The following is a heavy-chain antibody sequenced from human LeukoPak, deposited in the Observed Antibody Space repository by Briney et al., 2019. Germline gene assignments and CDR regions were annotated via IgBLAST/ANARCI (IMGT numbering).Heavy chain of an antibody. D-gene: IGHD3-10*01. J-gene: IGHJ4*02. CDR3: ARSKFGELFQY. V-gene: IGHV3-13*01. Sequence: PGGSLRLSCAASGFTFSSYDMHWVRQATGKGLEWVSAIGTAGDTYYPGSVKGRFTISRENAKNSLYLQMNSLRAGDTAVYYCARSKFGELFQYWGLGTLVTVSS. CDR1: GFTFSSYD. CDR2: IGTAGDT.